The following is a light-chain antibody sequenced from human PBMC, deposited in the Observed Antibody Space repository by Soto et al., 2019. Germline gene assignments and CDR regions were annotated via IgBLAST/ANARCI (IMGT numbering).Light chain of an antibody. CDR3: NAYTNDTTLV. CDR1: SSDVGAYKF. Sequence: QSVLAQPASVSGSPGQPITISCTGTSSDVGAYKFVSWYQHHPGKAPKLLIFEVANRPSGGSSRFSGSKSGNTASLTISRLLPEDEADYYCNAYTNDTTLVFGSGTKLTVL. J-gene: IGLJ2*01. CDR2: EVA. V-gene: IGLV2-14*01.